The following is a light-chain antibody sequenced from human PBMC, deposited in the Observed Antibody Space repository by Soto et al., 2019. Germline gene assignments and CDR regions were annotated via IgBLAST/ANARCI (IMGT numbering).Light chain of an antibody. Sequence: EIVLTQSPDTVSLSPGEGATLSCRASQSVSSSELAWYQQKPGQAPRLLIYGASRRATGISDRFSGSGSGTDFSLTISRLEPEDFAVYYCQQYYSSPRTFGQGTKVQIK. CDR2: GAS. V-gene: IGKV3-20*01. CDR3: QQYYSSPRT. CDR1: QSVSSSE. J-gene: IGKJ1*01.